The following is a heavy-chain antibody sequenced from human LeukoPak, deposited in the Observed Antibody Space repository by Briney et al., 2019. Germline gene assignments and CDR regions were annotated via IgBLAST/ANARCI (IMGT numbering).Heavy chain of an antibody. CDR1: GGSISSSSYY. V-gene: IGHV4-39*07. J-gene: IGHJ4*02. Sequence: PSETLSLTCTVSGGSISSSSYYWGWIRQPPGKGLEWIGSIYYSGSTYYNPSLKSRFTISVDTSKNQFSLKLSSVTAADTAVYYCARAGAEWELLRNYFDYWGQGTLVTVSS. CDR2: IYYSGST. D-gene: IGHD1-26*01. CDR3: ARAGAEWELLRNYFDY.